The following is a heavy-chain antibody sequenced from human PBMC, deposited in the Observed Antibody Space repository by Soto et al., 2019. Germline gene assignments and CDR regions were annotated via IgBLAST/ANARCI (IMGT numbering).Heavy chain of an antibody. V-gene: IGHV4-31*03. J-gene: IGHJ4*02. Sequence: SETLSLTCTVSGHSLSSGVYYWSWIRHHPGNGLEWVGYIYFTGSTLYNPSLKSRLAMSLDTSKNQFSLRLTSVTAADTAVYFCARDWRSSGWPNWGQGTMITFSS. CDR3: ARDWRSSGWPN. CDR1: GHSLSSGVYY. D-gene: IGHD6-19*01. CDR2: IYFTGST.